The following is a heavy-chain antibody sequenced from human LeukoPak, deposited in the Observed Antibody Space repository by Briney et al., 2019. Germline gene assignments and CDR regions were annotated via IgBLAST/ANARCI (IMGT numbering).Heavy chain of an antibody. D-gene: IGHD2-2*01. CDR2: ISSSGSTI. CDR3: ARAQRSTRHAFDI. Sequence: GGSLRLSCAASGFTSSSYEMNWVRQAPGKGLEWVSYISSSGSTIYYADSVKGRFTISRDNAKNSLYLQMNSLRAEDTAVYYCARAQRSTRHAFDIWGQGTMVTVSS. J-gene: IGHJ3*02. V-gene: IGHV3-48*03. CDR1: GFTSSSYE.